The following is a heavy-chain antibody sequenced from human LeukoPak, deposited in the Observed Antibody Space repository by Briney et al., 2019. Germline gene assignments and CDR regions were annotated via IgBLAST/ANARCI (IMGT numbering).Heavy chain of an antibody. V-gene: IGHV3-23*01. CDR2: ITGRGVRT. CDR3: ANGAHPDSSHYYFDY. J-gene: IGHJ4*02. D-gene: IGHD2-2*01. CDR1: GFPFSRYG. Sequence: GGSLRLPCAASGFPFSRYGMSWARQARGKALAWGSAITGRGVRTYYGDSVKGRFTISRDNSKNTVFLQMNSLRGEDTAVYYCANGAHPDSSHYYFDYWGQGALVTVPS.